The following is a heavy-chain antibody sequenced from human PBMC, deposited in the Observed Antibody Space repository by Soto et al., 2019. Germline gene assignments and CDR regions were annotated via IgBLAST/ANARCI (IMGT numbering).Heavy chain of an antibody. CDR3: AKCQSSTSCTGAGWDHPGINYYYGMDV. J-gene: IGHJ6*02. Sequence: QPGGSLRLSCAASGFTFSSYAMSWVRQAPGKGLEWVSAISGSGGSTYYADSVKGRFTISKDNSKNTLYLQMNSLRAEDTAVYYCAKCQSSTSCTGAGWDHPGINYYYGMDVWGQGTTVTVSS. D-gene: IGHD2-2*01. V-gene: IGHV3-23*01. CDR2: ISGSGGST. CDR1: GFTFSSYA.